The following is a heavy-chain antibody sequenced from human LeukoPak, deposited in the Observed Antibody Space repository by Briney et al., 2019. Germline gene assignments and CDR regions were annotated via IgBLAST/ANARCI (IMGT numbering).Heavy chain of an antibody. Sequence: PGGSLRLSCAASGFTFSSYSMNWVRQAPGKGLEWVSSISSSSSYIYYADSVKGRFTIFRDNAKNSLYLQMNSLRAEDTAVYYCARAVIAVACDAFDIWGQGTMVTVSS. CDR2: ISSSSSYI. J-gene: IGHJ3*02. CDR3: ARAVIAVACDAFDI. V-gene: IGHV3-21*01. CDR1: GFTFSSYS. D-gene: IGHD6-19*01.